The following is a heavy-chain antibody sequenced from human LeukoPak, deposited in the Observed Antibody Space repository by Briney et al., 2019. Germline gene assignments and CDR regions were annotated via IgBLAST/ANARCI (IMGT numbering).Heavy chain of an antibody. V-gene: IGHV3-7*01. CDR2: IRQDGSEK. CDR1: GFMFSTYW. D-gene: IGHD1-1*01. Sequence: GGSLRLSCTASGFMFSTYWMTWVRQAPGMGLEWVANIRQDGSEKFYADSVKGRFTISRDNAKNSLYLQMNSLRAEDTAVYYCASTLEVDYWGQGTLVTVSS. CDR3: ASTLEVDY. J-gene: IGHJ4*02.